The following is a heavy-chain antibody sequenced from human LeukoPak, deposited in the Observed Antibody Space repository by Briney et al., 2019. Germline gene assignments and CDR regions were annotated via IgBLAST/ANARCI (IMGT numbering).Heavy chain of an antibody. CDR3: ARGWFGELLRDYFDY. Sequence: ASVKVSCKASGYTFTSYAMNWVRQAPGQGLEWMGWINTNTGNPTYAQGFTGRFVFSLDTSVSTAYLQISSLKAEDTAVYYCARGWFGELLRDYFDYWGQGTLVTVSS. D-gene: IGHD3-10*01. CDR1: GYTFTSYA. J-gene: IGHJ4*02. CDR2: INTNTGNP. V-gene: IGHV7-4-1*02.